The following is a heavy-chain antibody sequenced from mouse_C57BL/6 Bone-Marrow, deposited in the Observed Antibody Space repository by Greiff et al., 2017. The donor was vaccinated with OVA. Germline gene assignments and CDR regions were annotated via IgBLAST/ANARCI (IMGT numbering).Heavy chain of an antibody. D-gene: IGHD1-1*01. CDR2: INPNNGGT. Sequence: EVQLQQSGPELVKPGASVKISCKASGYTFTDYYMNWVKQSHGKSLEWIGDINPNNGGTSYNQKFKGKATLTVDKSSSTAYMELRSLTSEDSAVYYCARSYYGRGYAMDYWGQGTSVTVSS. V-gene: IGHV1-26*01. CDR1: GYTFTDYY. J-gene: IGHJ4*01. CDR3: ARSYYGRGYAMDY.